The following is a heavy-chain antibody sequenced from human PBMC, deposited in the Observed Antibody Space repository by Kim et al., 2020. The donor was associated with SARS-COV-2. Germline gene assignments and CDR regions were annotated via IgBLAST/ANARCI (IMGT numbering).Heavy chain of an antibody. D-gene: IGHD4-17*01. Sequence: PSLKSRLTITKDTSKNQVVLTMTNMDPVDTATYYCAHSLPPVDYGVLFDYWGQGTLVTVSS. CDR3: AHSLPPVDYGVLFDY. V-gene: IGHV2-5*01. J-gene: IGHJ4*01.